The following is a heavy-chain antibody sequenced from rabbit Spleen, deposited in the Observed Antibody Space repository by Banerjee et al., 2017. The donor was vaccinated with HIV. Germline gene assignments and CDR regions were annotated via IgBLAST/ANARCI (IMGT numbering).Heavy chain of an antibody. D-gene: IGHD1-1*01. CDR2: INAATAKP. V-gene: IGHV1S45*01. J-gene: IGHJ4*01. CDR3: ARDLVGVIGWNFYL. CDR1: GFSFGDRDV. Sequence: QDQLEESGGGLVQPEGSLTLTCKASGFSFGDRDVMCWVRQAPGKGLEWIACINAATAKPVYATWAKGRFTISRTSSTTVTLRMTSLTAADTATYFCARDLVGVIGWNFYLWGQGTLVTVS.